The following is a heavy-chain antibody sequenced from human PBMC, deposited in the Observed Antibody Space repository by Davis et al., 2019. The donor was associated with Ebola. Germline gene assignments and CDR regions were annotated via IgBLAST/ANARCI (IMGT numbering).Heavy chain of an antibody. J-gene: IGHJ5*02. CDR2: INPGGGTT. CDR1: GYTFTNYY. V-gene: IGHV1-46*01. Sequence: ASVKVSCKASGYTFTNYYMHWVRQAPGQGLEWMGIINPGGGTTSYAQRFQGRVTMTRDTSTSTVYMELSNLRSEDTAMYYCARGRPYDPWGQGTLVTVSS. CDR3: ARGRPYDP.